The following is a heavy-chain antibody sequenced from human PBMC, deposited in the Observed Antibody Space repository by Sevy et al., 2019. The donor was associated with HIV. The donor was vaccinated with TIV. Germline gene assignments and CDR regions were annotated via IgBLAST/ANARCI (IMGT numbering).Heavy chain of an antibody. J-gene: IGHJ4*02. CDR3: ARSQQLVPNFDY. V-gene: IGHV4-31*03. D-gene: IGHD6-13*01. CDR2: IYYSGST. Sequence: SETLSLTCTVSGGSISSGGYYWSWIRQHPGKGLEWIGYIYYSGSTYYTPSLKSRVTISVDTSKNQFSLKLSSVTAADTAVYYCARSQQLVPNFDYWGQGTLVTVSS. CDR1: GGSISSGGYY.